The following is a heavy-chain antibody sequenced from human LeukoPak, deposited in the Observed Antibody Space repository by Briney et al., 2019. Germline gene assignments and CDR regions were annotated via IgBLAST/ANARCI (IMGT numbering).Heavy chain of an antibody. CDR2: ISAYNGNT. Sequence: GASVKVSCKASGYTFTSYGISWVRQAPGQGLEWMGWISAYNGNTNYAQKLQGRVTMTTDTSTSTAYMELRSLRSDDTAVYYCAREITMVRGVIITPTWFDPWGQGTLVTVSS. CDR3: AREITMVRGVIITPTWFDP. D-gene: IGHD3-10*01. CDR1: GYTFTSYG. J-gene: IGHJ5*02. V-gene: IGHV1-18*01.